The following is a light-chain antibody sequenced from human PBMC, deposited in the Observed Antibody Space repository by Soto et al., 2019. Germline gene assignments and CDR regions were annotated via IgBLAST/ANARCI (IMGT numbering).Light chain of an antibody. J-gene: IGLJ2*01. CDR2: EDN. V-gene: IGLV6-57*04. Sequence: NFMLTQPHSVSESPGKTVTISCTRSSGSIASNYVQWYQQRPGSAPTTVIYEDNQRPSGVPDRFSGSIDTSSNSASLTISGLKPEDEADYNCQSSDSGKLVVFGGGTKLTVL. CDR3: QSSDSGKLVV. CDR1: SGSIASNY.